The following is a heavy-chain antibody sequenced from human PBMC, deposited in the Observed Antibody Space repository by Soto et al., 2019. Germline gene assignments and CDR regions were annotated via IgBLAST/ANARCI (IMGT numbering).Heavy chain of an antibody. Sequence: GESLKISCKGSGYSFTSYWISWVRQMPGKGLEWMGRIDPSDSYTNYSPSFQGHVTISADKSISTAYLQWSSLKASDTAMYYCARRRITMVRGARDAFDTWGQGTMVTVSS. CDR1: GYSFTSYW. J-gene: IGHJ3*02. D-gene: IGHD3-10*01. CDR3: ARRRITMVRGARDAFDT. V-gene: IGHV5-10-1*01. CDR2: IDPSDSYT.